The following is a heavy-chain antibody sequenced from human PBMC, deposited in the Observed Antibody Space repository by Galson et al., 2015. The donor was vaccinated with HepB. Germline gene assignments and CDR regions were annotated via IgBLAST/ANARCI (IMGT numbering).Heavy chain of an antibody. V-gene: IGHV3-7*03. Sequence: VRQAPGKGLEWVANIKQDGSEKYYADSVKGRFTISRDNAKNSLYLQMNSLRAEDTAVYYCARDSSSWYHYYGMDVWGQGTTVTVSS. J-gene: IGHJ6*02. D-gene: IGHD6-13*01. CDR3: ARDSSSWYHYYGMDV. CDR2: IKQDGSEK.